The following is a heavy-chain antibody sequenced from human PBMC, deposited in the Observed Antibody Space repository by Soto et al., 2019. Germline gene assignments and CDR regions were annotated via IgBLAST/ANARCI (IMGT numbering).Heavy chain of an antibody. CDR1: GFTFGNYA. V-gene: IGHV3-23*01. CDR2: IGGSGGYT. J-gene: IGHJ6*02. Sequence: GSLRLSCAASGFTFGNYAMSWVRQAPGKGLEWVSDIGGSGGYTYYGDPVKGRFTISRDDATSSVSLQMNSLRGEDTAVYFCAREETAWPLAYGLDVWGQGTTVTVSS. D-gene: IGHD2-21*02. CDR3: AREETAWPLAYGLDV.